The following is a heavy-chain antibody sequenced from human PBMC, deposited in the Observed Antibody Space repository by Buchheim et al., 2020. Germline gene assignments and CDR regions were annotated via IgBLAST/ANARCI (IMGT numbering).Heavy chain of an antibody. CDR2: INHSGST. V-gene: IGHV4-34*01. CDR1: GGSFSGSY. Sequence: QVQLQQWGAGLLKPSETLSLTCAVYGGSFSGSYGSWIRQPPGKGLEWMGEINHSGSTTYNPSLKSRVTISVDTSKNQFSLKLSSVTAADTAVYYCARGRRVLRFLEWLLPFDYWGQGTL. CDR3: ARGRRVLRFLEWLLPFDY. D-gene: IGHD3-3*01. J-gene: IGHJ4*02.